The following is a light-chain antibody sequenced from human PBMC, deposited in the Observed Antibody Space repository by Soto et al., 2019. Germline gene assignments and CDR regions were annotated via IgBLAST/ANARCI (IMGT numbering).Light chain of an antibody. CDR3: SSYTTRTTLAV. J-gene: IGLJ1*01. Sequence: QSVLTQPASVSGSPGQSITISCTGTSGDVGGYNYVSWYQQHPGKAPQLMIYEVSNRPSGVSNRFSGSKSGNTASLTISGLQAEDEANYYCSSYTTRTTLAVFATGPKATVL. CDR1: SGDVGGYNY. V-gene: IGLV2-14*01. CDR2: EVS.